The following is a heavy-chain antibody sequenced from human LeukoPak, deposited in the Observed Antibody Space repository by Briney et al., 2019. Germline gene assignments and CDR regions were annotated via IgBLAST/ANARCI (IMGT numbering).Heavy chain of an antibody. Sequence: GASVKASCKASGYTFTSYYMHWGRQAPGQGLEWMGIINPSGGSTSYAQKFQGRVTMTRDTSTSTVYMELSSLRSEDTAVYYCARDLGRDITIFGVVIPNFDYWGQGTLVTVSS. V-gene: IGHV1-46*01. J-gene: IGHJ4*02. D-gene: IGHD3-3*01. CDR1: GYTFTSYY. CDR2: INPSGGST. CDR3: ARDLGRDITIFGVVIPNFDY.